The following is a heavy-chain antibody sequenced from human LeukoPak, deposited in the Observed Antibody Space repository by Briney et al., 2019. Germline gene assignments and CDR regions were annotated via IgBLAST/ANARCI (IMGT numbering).Heavy chain of an antibody. J-gene: IGHJ5*02. CDR2: ISYDGSNK. V-gene: IGHV3-30*18. D-gene: IGHD2-15*01. CDR1: GFTFSSYG. Sequence: GSLRLSCAASGFTFSSYGMHWVRQAPGKGLEWVAVISYDGSNKYYADSVKGRFTISRDNSKNTLYLQMNSLRAEDTAVYYCAKGLGYCSGGSCSTWGRGTLVTVSS. CDR3: AKGLGYCSGGSCST.